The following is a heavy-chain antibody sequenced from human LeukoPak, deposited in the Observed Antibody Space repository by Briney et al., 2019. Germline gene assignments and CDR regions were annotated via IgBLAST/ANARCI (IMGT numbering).Heavy chain of an antibody. CDR3: AREWSGSSGWYSAVDYYYYYGMDV. CDR2: IYTSGST. CDR1: GGSISSYY. D-gene: IGHD6-19*01. J-gene: IGHJ6*02. Sequence: SETLSLTCTVSGGSISSYYWSWIRQPAGKGLEWIGRIYTSGSTSYNPSLKSRVTMSVDTSKNQFSLKLSSVTAADTAVYYCAREWSGSSGWYSAVDYYYYYGMDVWGQGTTVTVSS. V-gene: IGHV4-4*07.